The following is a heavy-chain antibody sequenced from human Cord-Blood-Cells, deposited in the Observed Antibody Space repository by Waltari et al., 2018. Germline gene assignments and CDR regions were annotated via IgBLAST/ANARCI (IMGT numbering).Heavy chain of an antibody. CDR2: IYYSGST. Sequence: QVQLQESGPGLVKPSQTLSLTCTVSGGSISSGDYYWSWIRQPPGKGLVWIGYIYYSGSTYYNPSLKSRVTISVDTSKNQFSLKLSSVTAADTAVYYCARVGLGTIFGVVNAFDIWGQGTMVTVSS. CDR3: ARVGLGTIFGVVNAFDI. CDR1: GGSISSGDYY. J-gene: IGHJ3*02. V-gene: IGHV4-30-4*01. D-gene: IGHD3-3*01.